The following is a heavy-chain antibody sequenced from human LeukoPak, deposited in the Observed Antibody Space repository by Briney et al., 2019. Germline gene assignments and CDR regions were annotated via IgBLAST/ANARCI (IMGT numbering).Heavy chain of an antibody. V-gene: IGHV3-49*03. Sequence: GGSLRLSCTASGFTFGDYAMSWFRQAPGKGLEWVGFIRSKAYGGTTEYAASVKGRFTISRDDSKSIAYLQMNSLKTEDTAVYYCTRGYHVDIAATSNNAFDIWGQGTMVTVSS. J-gene: IGHJ3*02. CDR1: GFTFGDYA. CDR2: IRSKAYGGTT. CDR3: TRGYHVDIAATSNNAFDI. D-gene: IGHD5-12*01.